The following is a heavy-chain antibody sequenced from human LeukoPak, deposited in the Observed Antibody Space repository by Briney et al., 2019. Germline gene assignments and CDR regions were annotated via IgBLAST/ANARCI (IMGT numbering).Heavy chain of an antibody. CDR2: IIPIFGTA. J-gene: IGHJ4*02. CDR3: ARVGTTSSCFDY. V-gene: IGHV1-69*06. CDR1: GGTFSSYA. Sequence: ASVKVSCKASGGTFSSYAISWVRQAPGQGLEWMGGIIPIFGTANYAQKFQGRVTITADKSTSTAYMELSSQRSEDTAVYYCARVGTTSSCFDYWGQGTLVTVSS. D-gene: IGHD6-13*01.